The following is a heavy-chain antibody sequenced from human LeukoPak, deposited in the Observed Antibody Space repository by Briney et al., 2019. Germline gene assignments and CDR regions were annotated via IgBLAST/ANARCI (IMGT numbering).Heavy chain of an antibody. CDR1: GFTFSSYG. V-gene: IGHV3-30*18. CDR2: ISYDGSNK. D-gene: IGHD6-19*01. Sequence: PGGSLRLSCAASGFTFSSYGMHWFRQAPGKGLEWLAVISYDGSNKYYADSVKGRFTFSRDNSKNTLYLQMNSLRAEDTAVYYCGKSIAVAGDDAFDIWGQGTMVTVSS. CDR3: GKSIAVAGDDAFDI. J-gene: IGHJ3*02.